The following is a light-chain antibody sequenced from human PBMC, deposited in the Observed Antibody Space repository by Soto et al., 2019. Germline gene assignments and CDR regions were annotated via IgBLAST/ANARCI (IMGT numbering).Light chain of an antibody. CDR2: DNN. CDR3: GTWYSGLSGRV. J-gene: IGLJ3*02. V-gene: IGLV1-51*01. CDR1: NSNIGNNH. Sequence: QSVLTQPPSVSAAPGQTVTISCSGSNSNIGNNHVSWYQQFPGTAPKPLIYDNNKRPSGIPDRFSGSKSGTSATLGITGLQTGDEADYYCGTWYSGLSGRVFGGGTKLTVL.